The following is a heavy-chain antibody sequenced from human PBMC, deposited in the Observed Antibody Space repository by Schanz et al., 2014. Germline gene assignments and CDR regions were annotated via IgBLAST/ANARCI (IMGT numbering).Heavy chain of an antibody. CDR1: GFTFSSYA. V-gene: IGHV3-23*01. J-gene: IGHJ4*02. CDR2: ISGSGDDT. CDR3: AKSMYSTSWAFDF. Sequence: DVHLMESGGGLVQPGGSLRLSCAGSGFTFSSYAMNWVRQAPGKGLEWVSVISGSGDDTYYADSVKGRFTISRDNSKNTLYVQMNSLRAEDTAVYYCAKSMYSTSWAFDFWGQGAQVTVSS. D-gene: IGHD2-2*01.